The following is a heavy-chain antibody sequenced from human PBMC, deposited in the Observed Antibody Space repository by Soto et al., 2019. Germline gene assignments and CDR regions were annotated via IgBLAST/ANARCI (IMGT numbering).Heavy chain of an antibody. CDR3: AKKGGGDYILGY. J-gene: IGHJ4*02. Sequence: QITLKESGPPLVKPTQTLSLTCTFSGFSLSSNGVGVGWIRQPPGKALEWLALIYWDDSKHYSPSLKSRLTITQDTSTNQVVLTMTNMDPVDTATYYCAKKGGGDYILGYWGQGTLVTVSS. CDR2: IYWDDSK. D-gene: IGHD4-17*01. V-gene: IGHV2-5*02. CDR1: GFSLSSNGVG.